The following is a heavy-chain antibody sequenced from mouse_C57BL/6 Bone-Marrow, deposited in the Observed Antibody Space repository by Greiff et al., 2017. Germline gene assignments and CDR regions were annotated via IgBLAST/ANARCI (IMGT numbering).Heavy chain of an antibody. D-gene: IGHD3-2*02. CDR2: IDPENGDT. CDR3: TTAGRGYFDV. Sequence: EVQLQQSGAELVRPGASVTLSCTASGFNIKDDYMHWVKQRPEQGLEWIGWIDPENGDTEYASKFQGKATIKADTSSNTAYLQLSSLTSEDTAVYYCTTAGRGYFDVWGTGTTVTVSS. J-gene: IGHJ1*03. CDR1: GFNIKDDY. V-gene: IGHV14-4*01.